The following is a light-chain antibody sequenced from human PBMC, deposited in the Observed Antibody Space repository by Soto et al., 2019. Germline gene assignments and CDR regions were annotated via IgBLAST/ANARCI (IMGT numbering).Light chain of an antibody. J-gene: IGKJ5*01. CDR3: HQYGYGRDT. CDR1: QSVSSNY. Sequence: NFFSQSPRPPSFSPGEKGTPSRRARQSVSSNYLAWYQQRPGQAPRLLIYGASTRATGISDRFSGSGSGTDFTLTISRLEPEDFAVYYCHQYGYGRDTFGQGTRLEIK. CDR2: GAS. V-gene: IGKV3-20*01.